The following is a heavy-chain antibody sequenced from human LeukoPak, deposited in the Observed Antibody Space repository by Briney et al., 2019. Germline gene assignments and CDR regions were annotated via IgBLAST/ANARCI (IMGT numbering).Heavy chain of an antibody. Sequence: SVKVSCKASGGTFSSYAISWVRQAPGQGLEWMGGIIPIFGTANYAQKFQGRVTITADESTSTAYMELSSLRSEDTAVYCARLNWNQSGFIDYWGQGTLVTVSS. V-gene: IGHV1-69*13. CDR1: GGTFSSYA. CDR3: ARLNWNQSGFIDY. CDR2: IIPIFGTA. J-gene: IGHJ4*02. D-gene: IGHD1-20*01.